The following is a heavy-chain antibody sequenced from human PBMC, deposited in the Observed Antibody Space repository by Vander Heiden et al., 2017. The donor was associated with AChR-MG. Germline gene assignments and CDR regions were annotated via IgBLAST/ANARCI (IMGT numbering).Heavy chain of an antibody. D-gene: IGHD4-17*01. Sequence: QVQLQQRGAGLLKPSETLSLTCAVYGGSFSGYYWSWIRQPPGKGLEWIGEINHSGSTNYNPSLKSRVTISVDTSKNQFSLKLSSVTAADTAVYYCARGVPVNYYYYGMDVWGQGTTVTVSS. CDR3: ARGVPVNYYYYGMDV. J-gene: IGHJ6*02. V-gene: IGHV4-34*01. CDR2: INHSGST. CDR1: GGSFSGYY.